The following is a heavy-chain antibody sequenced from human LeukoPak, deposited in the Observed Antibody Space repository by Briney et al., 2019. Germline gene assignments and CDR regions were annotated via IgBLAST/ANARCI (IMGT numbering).Heavy chain of an antibody. CDR2: ISGSGGST. V-gene: IGHV3-23*01. CDR1: GFTFSSYA. CDR3: ARGILYPAFYFDY. J-gene: IGHJ4*02. D-gene: IGHD3-3*02. Sequence: PGGSLRLSCAASGFTFSSYAMSWVRQAPGKGLEWVSGISGSGGSTFYADSVKGRFTISRDNSKSTLFLQMNRLRAEDTAVYYCARGILYPAFYFDYWGQGTLVTVSS.